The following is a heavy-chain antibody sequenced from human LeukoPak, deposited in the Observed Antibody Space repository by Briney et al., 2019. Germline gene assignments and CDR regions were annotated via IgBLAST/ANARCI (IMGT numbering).Heavy chain of an antibody. CDR1: GFTFSSYA. J-gene: IGHJ4*02. Sequence: GGSLRLSCTASGFTFSSYAMHWVRQAPGKGLEWVAFISYDGRNKYYADSVKGRFTISRDNSKNTLYLQMNSLRAEDTAVYYCARDGGTRYCSGGSCYKSYYFDSWGQGTLVTVSS. V-gene: IGHV3-30*04. CDR2: ISYDGRNK. CDR3: ARDGGTRYCSGGSCYKSYYFDS. D-gene: IGHD2-15*01.